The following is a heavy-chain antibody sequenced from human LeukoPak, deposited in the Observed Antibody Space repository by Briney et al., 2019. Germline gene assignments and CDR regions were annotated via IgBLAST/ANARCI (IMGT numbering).Heavy chain of an antibody. D-gene: IGHD3-16*01. CDR2: LWSVGRTE. V-gene: IGHV3-33*01. CDR1: GFTFSSYT. Sequence: GGSLRLSCAASGFTFSSYTMHWARQAPGKGLEWVAVLWSVGRTEKYADSGTGRFTVSRDNSKHTPYLQMNSLRAYDTAVYYCARRFLTGLGGNCFDPWGQGTLVTVSS. J-gene: IGHJ5*02. CDR3: ARRFLTGLGGNCFDP.